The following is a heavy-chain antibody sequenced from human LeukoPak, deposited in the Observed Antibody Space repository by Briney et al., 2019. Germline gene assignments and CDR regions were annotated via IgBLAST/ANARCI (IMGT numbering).Heavy chain of an antibody. Sequence: ASVKVSCKASGYTFTSYAMHWVRQAPGQRLEWMGWINAGNGNTKYSQKFQGRVTITRDTSASTAYMELSSLRSEDTAVYYCARDREGSTMMVVVLDYWGQGTLVTVSS. D-gene: IGHD3-22*01. V-gene: IGHV1-3*01. CDR1: GYTFTSYA. CDR3: ARDREGSTMMVVVLDY. J-gene: IGHJ4*02. CDR2: INAGNGNT.